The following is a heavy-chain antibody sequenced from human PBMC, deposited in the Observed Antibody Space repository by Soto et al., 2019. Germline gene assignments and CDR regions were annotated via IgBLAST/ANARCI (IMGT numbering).Heavy chain of an antibody. CDR3: ARAFPGGNYYYGMDV. Sequence: QVQLQESGPGLVKPSETLSLTCTVSGGSISSYYWSWIRQPPGKGLEWIGYIYYSESTNYNPSLKSRVTISVDTSKNQFSLKLSSVTAADTAVYYCARAFPGGNYYYGMDVWGQGTTVTVSS. CDR1: GGSISSYY. D-gene: IGHD1-26*01. CDR2: IYYSEST. V-gene: IGHV4-59*01. J-gene: IGHJ6*02.